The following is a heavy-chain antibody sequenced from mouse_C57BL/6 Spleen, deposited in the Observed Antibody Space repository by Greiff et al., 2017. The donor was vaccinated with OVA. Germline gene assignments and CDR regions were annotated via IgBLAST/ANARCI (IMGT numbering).Heavy chain of an antibody. V-gene: IGHV14-4*01. CDR3: TTARSYAMDY. Sequence: EVKVEESGAELVRPGASVKLSCTASGFNIKDDYMPWVKQRPEQGLEWIGWLDPENGDTEYASKFQGKATITADTSSNTAYLQLSSLTSEDTAVYYCTTARSYAMDYWGQGTSVTVSS. CDR1: GFNIKDDY. J-gene: IGHJ4*01. CDR2: LDPENGDT.